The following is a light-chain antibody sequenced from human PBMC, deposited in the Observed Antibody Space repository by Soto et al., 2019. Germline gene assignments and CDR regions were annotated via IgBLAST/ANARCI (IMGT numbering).Light chain of an antibody. V-gene: IGKV1-5*03. J-gene: IGKJ4*01. CDR2: KAS. CDR1: QSISTW. CDR3: QQYTTYPLT. Sequence: DIQMTQSPSTLSASVGDRVTITCRASQSISTWLAWYQQKPGKAPKLLIYKASSLEGGVPSRFSGSGSGTESNITISSLQPDDVATYYCQQYTTYPLTFGGGTTVAIK.